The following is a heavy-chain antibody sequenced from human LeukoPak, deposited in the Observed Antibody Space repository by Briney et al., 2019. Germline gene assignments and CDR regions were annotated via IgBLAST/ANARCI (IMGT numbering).Heavy chain of an antibody. J-gene: IGHJ4*02. D-gene: IGHD6-6*01. V-gene: IGHV3-21*01. CDR2: ISSSSSYI. CDR3: ARGYSSSPGYFDY. Sequence: PGGSLRLSCAASGFTFSSYSMNWVRQAPGKGLEWVSSISSSSSYIYYADSVKGRFTISRDNAKNSLYLQMNSLRAEDTAVYYCARGYSSSPGYFDYWGQGTLVTVSS. CDR1: GFTFSSYS.